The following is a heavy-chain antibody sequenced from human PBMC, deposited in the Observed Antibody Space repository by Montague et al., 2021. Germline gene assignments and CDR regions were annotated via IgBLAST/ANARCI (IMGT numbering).Heavy chain of an antibody. D-gene: IGHD5-18*01. Sequence: SQTLSLTCTVSGGSISSFYWRWIRQPPEKGLELIAYIYYSGSAGGTTNYNPSLKSRVTISVDSSKNQLSLQLTSVTTADTAVYYCSRGRGNGYVSFDSWGQGTLISVSS. CDR3: SRGRGNGYVSFDS. CDR2: IYYSGSAGGTT. V-gene: IGHV4-59*13. CDR1: GGSISSFY. J-gene: IGHJ4*02.